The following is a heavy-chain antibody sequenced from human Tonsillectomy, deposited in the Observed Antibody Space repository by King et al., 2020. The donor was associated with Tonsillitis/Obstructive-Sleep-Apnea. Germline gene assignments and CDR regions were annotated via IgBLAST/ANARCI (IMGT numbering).Heavy chain of an antibody. V-gene: IGHV3-30*10. D-gene: IGHD3-3*01. Sequence: VQLVQSGGGVVQPGRSLRLSCAASGFNFSIYGMHWVRQAPGKGPERVAVISYDGNHIQYTDSVKGRFTISRDNSRNTLYLQMNTLRAEDTAVYYCARDPYDFWSGYYRTYYYYYMDVWGKGTTVIVSS. CDR2: ISYDGNHI. CDR3: ARDPYDFWSGYYRTYYYYYMDV. CDR1: GFNFSIYG. J-gene: IGHJ6*03.